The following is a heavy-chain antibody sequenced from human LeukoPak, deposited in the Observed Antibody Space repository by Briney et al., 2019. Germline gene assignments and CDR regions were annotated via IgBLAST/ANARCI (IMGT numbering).Heavy chain of an antibody. CDR1: GGSISNYY. CDR3: ARQSAFGVVSDY. V-gene: IGHV4-59*08. D-gene: IGHD3-3*01. J-gene: IGHJ4*02. Sequence: SETLSLTCTVSGGSISNYYWTWIRQPPGKGLEWIGNIFYSGSTNYNPSLKSRVTILVDTSKNQFSVKLSSVTAADTAVYYCARQSAFGVVSDYWGQGTLVTVSS. CDR2: IFYSGST.